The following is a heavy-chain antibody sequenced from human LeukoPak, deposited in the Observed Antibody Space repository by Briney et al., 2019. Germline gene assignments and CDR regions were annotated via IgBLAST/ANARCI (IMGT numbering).Heavy chain of an antibody. CDR2: IIPIFGTA. Sequence: SVRVSCKASGGTFSSYSISWVRQAPGQGLEWMGGIIPIFGTANYAQKFQGRVTITTDESTSTAYMELNSLRSEDTAVYYCARGHTGYDFWSGYSHLFGYSYYYYMDVWGKGTTVTVSS. CDR1: GGTFSSYS. CDR3: ARGHTGYDFWSGYSHLFGYSYYYYMDV. D-gene: IGHD3-3*01. V-gene: IGHV1-69*05. J-gene: IGHJ6*03.